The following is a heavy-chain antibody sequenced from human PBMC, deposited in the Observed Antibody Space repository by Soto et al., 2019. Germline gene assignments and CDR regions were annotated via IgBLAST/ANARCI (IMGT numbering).Heavy chain of an antibody. Sequence: GGSLRLSCAAEGCDFEEYAMNWIRQVPGKGLEWVSLTNSDGTDSYYMDSVKGRFTISRDNAKSTLYLQMDRLRPEDTALYFCAKSLYYYDSSPLDHWGQGTLVTVSS. CDR1: GCDFEEYA. CDR3: AKSLYYYDSSPLDH. J-gene: IGHJ4*02. V-gene: IGHV3-43D*04. CDR2: TNSDGTDS. D-gene: IGHD3-22*01.